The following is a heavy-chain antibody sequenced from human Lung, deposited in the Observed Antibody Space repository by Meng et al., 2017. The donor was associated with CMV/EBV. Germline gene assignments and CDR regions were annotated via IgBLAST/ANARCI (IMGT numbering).Heavy chain of an antibody. CDR2: INAYNGDT. CDR1: GQTFTHYG. V-gene: IGHV1-18*01. Sequence: LVEAGGGGKQAGAPGTDPFKGSGQTFTHYGIPWVRQAPGPGLEWMGWINAYNGDTNYAQTLQGRVTMTTDTSTSTAYMELRSLRSDDTAVYYCARVEVGITSGDYWGQGTLVTVSS. CDR3: ARVEVGITSGDY. J-gene: IGHJ4*02. D-gene: IGHD1-26*01.